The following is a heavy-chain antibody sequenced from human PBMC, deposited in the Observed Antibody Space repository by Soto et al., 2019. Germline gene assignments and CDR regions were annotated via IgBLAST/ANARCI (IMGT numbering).Heavy chain of an antibody. CDR3: ARRGPGTYFDY. Sequence: PGGFLRLSCAASGFTFSSYAMSWVRQAPGKGLEWVSVISGSGDSTDYADSVKGRFTISRDNSKNTLYLQMNSLRAEDTAVYYCARRGPGTYFDYWGQGTLVTVSS. J-gene: IGHJ4*02. CDR1: GFTFSSYA. D-gene: IGHD6-13*01. CDR2: ISGSGDST. V-gene: IGHV3-23*01.